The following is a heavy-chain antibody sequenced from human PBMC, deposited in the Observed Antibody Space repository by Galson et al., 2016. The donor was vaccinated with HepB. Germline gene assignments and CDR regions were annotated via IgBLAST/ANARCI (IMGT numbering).Heavy chain of an antibody. J-gene: IGHJ4*02. CDR2: IIPIFGTA. Sequence: SCKASGGTFINYAIFWVRQAPGQGLEWVGGIIPIFGTANHAQQFQGRVTITADEATNTAYMELSSLSSEDTAVYYCARGAGYFDWLLAFDYWGQGTLVTVSS. V-gene: IGHV1-69*01. D-gene: IGHD3-9*01. CDR3: ARGAGYFDWLLAFDY. CDR1: GGTFINYA.